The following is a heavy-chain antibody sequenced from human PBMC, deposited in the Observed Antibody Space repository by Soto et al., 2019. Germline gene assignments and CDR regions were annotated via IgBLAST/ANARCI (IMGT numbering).Heavy chain of an antibody. J-gene: IGHJ4*02. CDR3: ASTAYYDFWSAKSYEDY. Sequence: GGSLRLSCAASGFTFSSYAMHWVRQAPGKGLEWVAVISYDGSNKYYADSVKGRFTISRDNSKNTLYLQMNSLRAEDTAVYYCASTAYYDFWSAKSYEDYWGQGTLVTVSS. CDR1: GFTFSSYA. V-gene: IGHV3-30-3*01. D-gene: IGHD3-3*01. CDR2: ISYDGSNK.